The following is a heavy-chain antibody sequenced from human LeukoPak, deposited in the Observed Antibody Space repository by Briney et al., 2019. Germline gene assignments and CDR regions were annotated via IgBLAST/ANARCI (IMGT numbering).Heavy chain of an antibody. CDR2: IIPIFGTA. D-gene: IGHD6-19*01. J-gene: IGHJ3*02. CDR1: GGTFSSYA. V-gene: IGHV1-69*05. CDR3: ASDEAVAGTEAFDI. Sequence: SVKVSCKASGGTFSSYAISWVRQAPGQGLEWMGGIIPIFGTANYAQKFQGRVTITTDESTSTAYMELSSLRSEDTAVYYCASDEAVAGTEAFDIWGQGTMVTVSS.